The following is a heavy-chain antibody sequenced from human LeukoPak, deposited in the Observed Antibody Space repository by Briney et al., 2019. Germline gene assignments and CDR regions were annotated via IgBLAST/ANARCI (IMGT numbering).Heavy chain of an antibody. V-gene: IGHV3-30*02. D-gene: IGHD1-26*01. Sequence: GGSLRLSCAASRFTFSSYGMHWVRQAPGKGLEWVAFIRYDGSNKYYADSVKGRFTISRDNSKNTLYLQMNSLRAEDMAVYYCAKSWELLLSAGPFDYWGQGTLVTVSS. CDR3: AKSWELLLSAGPFDY. CDR1: RFTFSSYG. J-gene: IGHJ4*02. CDR2: IRYDGSNK.